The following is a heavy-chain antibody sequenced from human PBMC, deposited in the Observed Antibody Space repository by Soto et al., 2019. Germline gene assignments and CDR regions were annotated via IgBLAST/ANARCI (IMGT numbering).Heavy chain of an antibody. V-gene: IGHV3-33*08. CDR3: ARDRYFDYFDY. Sequence: PGGFLRRSCAAAGLSFDRNRMHRVCQAPGKGLEWVAVIWYDGSNKYYADSVKGRFTISRDNSKNTLYLQMNSLRAEDTAVYYCARDRYFDYFDYWGQGT. J-gene: IGHJ4*02. D-gene: IGHD3-9*01. CDR2: IWYDGSNK. CDR1: GLSFDRNR.